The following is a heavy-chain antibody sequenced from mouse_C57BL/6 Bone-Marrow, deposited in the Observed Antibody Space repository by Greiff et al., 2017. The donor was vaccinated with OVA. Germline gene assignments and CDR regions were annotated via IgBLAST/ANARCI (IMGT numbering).Heavy chain of an antibody. V-gene: IGHV1-55*01. CDR1: GYTFTSYW. CDR2: LYPGSGST. CDR3: ARGVRRYAMDY. Sequence: QVQLQQPGAELVKPGASVKMSCKASGYTFTSYWLTWVKPRPGQGLEWIGVLYPGSGSTNYNEKLKSKAPLSVDPSSSTAYMQLSSLTSEDSAVYYCARGVRRYAMDYWGQGTSVTVSS. J-gene: IGHJ4*01. D-gene: IGHD1-2*01.